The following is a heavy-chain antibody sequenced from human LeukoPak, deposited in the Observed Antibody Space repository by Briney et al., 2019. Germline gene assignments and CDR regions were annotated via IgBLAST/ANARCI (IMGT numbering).Heavy chain of an antibody. J-gene: IGHJ3*02. D-gene: IGHD3-10*01. Sequence: GGSLRLSCAASGFTFSSYEMNWVRQAPGKGLEWVSYISSSGSTIYYADSVKGRFTISRDNAKNSLYLQMNGLRAEDTAVYYCARVFDPLRDNGAFDIWGQGTMVTVSS. CDR3: ARVFDPLRDNGAFDI. CDR2: ISSSGSTI. V-gene: IGHV3-48*03. CDR1: GFTFSSYE.